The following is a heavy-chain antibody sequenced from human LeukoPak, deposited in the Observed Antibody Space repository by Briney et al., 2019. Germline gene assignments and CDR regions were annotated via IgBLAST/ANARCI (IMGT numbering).Heavy chain of an antibody. V-gene: IGHV4-39*07. D-gene: IGHD1-26*01. Sequence: SETQSLTCTVSGGSISSRSYYWGWLRQPPGKGLEWFGSMYYSQSTYYNPSHKSLVTISVDTSKNQFSLKLSSVTAADTAVYYCARTPPIIVGAPDWFDPWGQGTLVTVSS. CDR1: GGSISSRSYY. CDR3: ARTPPIIVGAPDWFDP. CDR2: MYYSQST. J-gene: IGHJ5*02.